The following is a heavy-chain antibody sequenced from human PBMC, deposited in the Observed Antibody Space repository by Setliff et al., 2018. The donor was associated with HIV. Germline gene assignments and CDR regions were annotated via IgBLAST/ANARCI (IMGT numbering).Heavy chain of an antibody. CDR1: GYTFTSYG. CDR2: ISGYNGNT. J-gene: IGHJ4*02. CDR3: GRQLSNELES. Sequence: ASVKVSCKASGYTFTSYGISWVRQATGQGLEWMGWISGYNGNTNYAQKLQGRVTMTSDTSINTAYLELSNLGSDDTAVYYCGRQLSNELESWGQGTLVTVSS. V-gene: IGHV1-18*01. D-gene: IGHD1-1*01.